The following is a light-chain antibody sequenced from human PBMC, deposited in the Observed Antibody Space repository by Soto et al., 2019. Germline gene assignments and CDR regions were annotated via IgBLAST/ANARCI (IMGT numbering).Light chain of an antibody. J-gene: IGKJ1*01. CDR2: AAS. CDR3: QQLDNYPWT. CDR1: QGIRSY. Sequence: DIQLTQSPSFLTASLGDRVTITCRASQGIRSYLAWYEQKPGKAPKLLIHAASTLQSGVPSRFRGSGSGTEFTLTISSLQPEDFETYYCQQLDNYPWTFGQGTKVDI. V-gene: IGKV1-9*01.